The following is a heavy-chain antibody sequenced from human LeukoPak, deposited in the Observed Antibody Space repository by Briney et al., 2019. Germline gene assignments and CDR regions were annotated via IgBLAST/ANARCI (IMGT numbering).Heavy chain of an antibody. CDR3: ARHGSLTSPSRD. D-gene: IGHD2-2*01. CDR2: IYAGDSDS. Sequence: GESLKISRKGSGYSFTSYWIGWVRQMPGKGLEGMGIIYAGDSDSRYSPSFQGQVTISVDKSISTAYLQWSSLKASDTAMYYCARHGSLTSPSRDWGQGTLVTVSS. CDR1: GYSFTSYW. J-gene: IGHJ4*02. V-gene: IGHV5-51*01.